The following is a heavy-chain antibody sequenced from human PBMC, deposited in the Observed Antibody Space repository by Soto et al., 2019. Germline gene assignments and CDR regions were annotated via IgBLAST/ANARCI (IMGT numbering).Heavy chain of an antibody. CDR1: GGSFSGYY. CDR2: INHSGST. J-gene: IGHJ5*02. Sequence: SETLSLTCAVYGGSFSGYYWSWIRQPPGKGLEWIGEINHSGSTNYNPSLKSRVTISVDTSKNQFSLKLSSVTAADAAVYYCARRHGCYDFWRGYYWFDPWGQGTLVTVSS. V-gene: IGHV4-34*01. CDR3: ARRHGCYDFWRGYYWFDP. D-gene: IGHD3-3*01.